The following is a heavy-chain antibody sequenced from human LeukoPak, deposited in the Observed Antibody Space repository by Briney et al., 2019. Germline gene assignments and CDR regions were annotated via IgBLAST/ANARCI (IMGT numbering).Heavy chain of an antibody. CDR1: GGSFSGYY. D-gene: IGHD5-18*01. V-gene: IGHV4-34*01. J-gene: IGHJ4*02. CDR2: INHSGST. Sequence: SETLSLTCAVYGGSFSGYYWSWIRQPPGKELEWIGEINHSGSTNYNPSLKSRVTISVDTSKNQFSLKLSSVTAADTAVYYCARVRGYGYYFDYWGQGTLVTVSS. CDR3: ARVRGYGYYFDY.